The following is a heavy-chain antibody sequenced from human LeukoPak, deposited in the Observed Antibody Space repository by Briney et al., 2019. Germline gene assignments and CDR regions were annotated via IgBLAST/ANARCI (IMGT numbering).Heavy chain of an antibody. CDR2: ISGSGGST. J-gene: IGHJ5*02. D-gene: IGHD4-11*01. CDR1: GFTFSSYA. CDR3: AKDLQTFHDYSIKRDWFDP. Sequence: GGSLSLSCAASGFTFSSYAMSWVRQAPGKGLEWVSAISGSGGSTYYADSVKGRFTISRDNSKNTLYLQMNSLRAEDTAVYYCAKDLQTFHDYSIKRDWFDPWGQGTLVTVSS. V-gene: IGHV3-23*01.